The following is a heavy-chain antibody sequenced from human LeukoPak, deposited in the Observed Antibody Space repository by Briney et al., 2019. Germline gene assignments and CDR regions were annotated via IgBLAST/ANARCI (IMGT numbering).Heavy chain of an antibody. CDR2: IYPGDSDT. CDR3: AGHSSDIKYYYYGMDV. J-gene: IGHJ6*02. CDR1: GYSFTSYW. V-gene: IGHV5-51*01. Sequence: GESLKISCKGSGYSFTSYWIGWVRPMPGKGLEWMGIIYPGDSDTRYSPSFQGQVTISADKSISTAYLQWSSLKASDTAMYYCAGHSSDIKYYYYGMDVWGQGTTVTVSS. D-gene: IGHD6-19*01.